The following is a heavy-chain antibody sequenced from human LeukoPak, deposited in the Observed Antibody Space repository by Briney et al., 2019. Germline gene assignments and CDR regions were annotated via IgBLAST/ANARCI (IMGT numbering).Heavy chain of an antibody. V-gene: IGHV1-8*03. CDR2: MNPNSGNT. D-gene: IGHD3-10*01. Sequence: ASVKVSCKASGYTITSYDINWVRQATGQGLEWMGWMNPNSGNTGYAQKFQGRVTITRNTSISTAYMELSSLRSEDTAVYYCARGQRGITMVRGAYYYYYYYMDVWGKGTTVTVSS. CDR3: ARGQRGITMVRGAYYYYYYYMDV. J-gene: IGHJ6*03. CDR1: GYTITSYD.